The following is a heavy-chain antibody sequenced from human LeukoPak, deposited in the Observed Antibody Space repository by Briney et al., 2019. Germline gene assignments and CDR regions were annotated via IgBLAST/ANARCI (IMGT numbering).Heavy chain of an antibody. CDR1: GFTFSSYA. CDR3: AKVDYDFRSGLYYFDY. CDR2: ISGGGGST. J-gene: IGHJ4*02. D-gene: IGHD3-3*01. V-gene: IGHV3-23*01. Sequence: GGSLRLSCAASGFTFSSYAMSWVRQAPGKGLEWVSAISGGGGSTYYADSVKGRFTISRDNSKNTLYLQMNSLRAEDTAVYYCAKVDYDFRSGLYYFDYWGQGTLVTVSS.